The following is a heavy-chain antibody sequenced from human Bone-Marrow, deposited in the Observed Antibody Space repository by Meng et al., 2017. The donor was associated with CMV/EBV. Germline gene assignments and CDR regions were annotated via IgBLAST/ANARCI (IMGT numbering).Heavy chain of an antibody. CDR3: ARDSKGAAPGYYYGMDV. CDR2: IIPIFGTA. Sequence: SVKVSCKASGGTFSSYAISWVRQAPGQGLEWMGGIIPIFGTANYAQKFQGRVTITTDESTSTAYMELSSLRSEDTAVYYCARDSKGAAPGYYYGMDVWGQGTTVTVSS. J-gene: IGHJ6*02. D-gene: IGHD6-6*01. V-gene: IGHV1-69*05. CDR1: GGTFSSYA.